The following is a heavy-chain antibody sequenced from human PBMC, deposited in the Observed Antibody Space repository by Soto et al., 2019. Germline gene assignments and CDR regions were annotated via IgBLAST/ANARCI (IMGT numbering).Heavy chain of an antibody. J-gene: IGHJ5*01. CDR1: GGSISDDSY. Sequence: SPTLALTCTVSGGSISDDSYWRWSRQAPGKGLEWIGYIYHTGNTYYNPSLRSLVSISVDKSKSQFSLKLIAVTAADTAVYFCARDEYPLLSSVSWFDSWGQGTLVTVSS. CDR2: IYHTGNT. V-gene: IGHV4-30-4*01. D-gene: IGHD2-2*01. CDR3: ARDEYPLLSSVSWFDS.